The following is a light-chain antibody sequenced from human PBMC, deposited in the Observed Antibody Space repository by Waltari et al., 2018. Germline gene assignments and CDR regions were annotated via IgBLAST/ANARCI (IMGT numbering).Light chain of an antibody. CDR1: QTGLDTSNSKHY. CDR3: QQYYTVPVS. CDR2: WAS. Sequence: DIVMTQSPDSLAVSLGERATINCKSSQTGLDTSNSKHYLAWYQQKSGQHPKVLVYWASTRESGVPDRFSGSGSGTDFTLTIDNLQADDVAIYYCQQYYTVPVSFGPGTTVDLK. J-gene: IGKJ3*01. V-gene: IGKV4-1*01.